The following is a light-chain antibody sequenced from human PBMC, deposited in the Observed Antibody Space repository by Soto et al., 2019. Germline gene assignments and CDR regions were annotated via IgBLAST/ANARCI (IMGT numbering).Light chain of an antibody. J-gene: IGKJ5*01. CDR1: QNIRSS. CDR3: EQYNNWFSIT. V-gene: IGKV3D-15*01. Sequence: EVVMTQSPASLSASPGERVTLSCRASQNIRSSLAWYQQRPGQAPRLLIYAASTRAAAVPDRFTGSGSGTEFTLTISSLQPEELAVYYCEQYNNWFSITCGQGPRLEI. CDR2: AAS.